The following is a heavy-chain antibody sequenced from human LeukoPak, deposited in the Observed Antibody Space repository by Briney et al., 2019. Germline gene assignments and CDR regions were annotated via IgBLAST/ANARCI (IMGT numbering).Heavy chain of an antibody. CDR2: ISDSGGYT. D-gene: IGHD3-10*01. V-gene: IGHV3-23*01. CDR1: GFTFSSYA. J-gene: IGHJ5*02. Sequence: GSLRLSCAASGFTFSSYAMSWVRQAPGKGLEWVSAISDSGGYTYYADSVKGRFTISRDNSKNTLYLQMNSLRAEDTAVYYCAIGYGSGRPGNWFDPWGQGTLVTVSS. CDR3: AIGYGSGRPGNWFDP.